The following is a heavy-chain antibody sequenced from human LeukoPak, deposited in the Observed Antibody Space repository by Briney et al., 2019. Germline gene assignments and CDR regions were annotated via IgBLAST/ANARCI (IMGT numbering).Heavy chain of an antibody. D-gene: IGHD2-2*01. CDR1: GGSFSGYY. CDR3: ARARSGVPASYYYYGMDV. V-gene: IGHV4-34*01. J-gene: IGHJ6*02. CDR2: INHSGST. Sequence: SETLSLTCAVYGGSFSGYYWSWIRQPPGKGLEWIGEINHSGSTNYNPSLKSRVTISVDTSKNQFSLKLSSVTAADTAVYYCARARSGVPASYYYYGMDVWGQGTTVTVSS.